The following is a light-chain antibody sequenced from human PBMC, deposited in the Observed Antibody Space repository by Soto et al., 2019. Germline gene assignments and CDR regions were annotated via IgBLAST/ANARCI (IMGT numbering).Light chain of an antibody. CDR2: NVS. V-gene: IGLV2-14*01. J-gene: IGLJ1*01. Sequence: QSALTQAASVSGSPGQSITISCTGTSSDVGGYNYVSWYQQFPGKVPKLLIYNVSNRPSGVSNRFSGSKSGNTDSLTISGLQAEDEADYLCTSSTSGSINVFAEGTKATVL. CDR1: SSDVGGYNY. CDR3: TSSTSGSINV.